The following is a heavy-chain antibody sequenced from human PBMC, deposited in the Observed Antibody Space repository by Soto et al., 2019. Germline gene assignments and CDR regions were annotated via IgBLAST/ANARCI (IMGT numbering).Heavy chain of an antibody. Sequence: ASVKVSCKASGYTFTSYAMHWVRQAPGQRLEWMGWISAYNGNTNYAQKLQGRVTMTTDTSTSTAYMELRSLRSDDTAVYYCARDNGVEDSSSWYYWGQGTLVTVSS. CDR2: ISAYNGNT. CDR3: ARDNGVEDSSSWYY. D-gene: IGHD6-13*01. CDR1: GYTFTSYA. V-gene: IGHV1-18*01. J-gene: IGHJ4*02.